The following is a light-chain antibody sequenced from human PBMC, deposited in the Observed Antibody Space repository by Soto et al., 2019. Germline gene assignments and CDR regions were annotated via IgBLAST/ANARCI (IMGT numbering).Light chain of an antibody. J-gene: IGKJ4*01. CDR2: DAS. CDR1: QDIKNY. CDR3: QQYDNLPLT. Sequence: DIQMTKSPSSLSASVGDRVTITCQASQDIKNYLNWYQQKPGKAPKLLIYDASNLETGVPSRFSGSRSGTDFTFTISSLQPEDIAAYYCQQYDNLPLTFGGGTKVEIK. V-gene: IGKV1-33*01.